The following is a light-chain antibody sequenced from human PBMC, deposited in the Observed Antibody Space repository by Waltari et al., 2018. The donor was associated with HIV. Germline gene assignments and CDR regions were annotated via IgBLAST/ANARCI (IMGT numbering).Light chain of an antibody. CDR3: LQDYSWPYT. CDR2: AVS. V-gene: IGKV1-6*01. CDR1: QGIGNN. J-gene: IGKJ2*01. Sequence: RVTLTCRPSQGIGNNLSWYQQQPGMAPTLLIYAVSISQTGVQGRFSGSVSGADFTLTISSLQPEDLATYYCLQDYSWPYTFGQGTKLEIK.